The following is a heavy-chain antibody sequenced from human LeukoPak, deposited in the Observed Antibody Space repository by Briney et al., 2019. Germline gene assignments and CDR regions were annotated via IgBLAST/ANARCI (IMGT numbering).Heavy chain of an antibody. V-gene: IGHV1-18*01. CDR2: ISGHNGHT. J-gene: IGHJ6*02. D-gene: IGHD3-10*01. CDR3: ARGDYYGSGSPRPLDYGMDV. Sequence: ASVKVSCKASGYSFTTYGISWVRQAPGQGLESMGWISGHNGHTRFTERLQDRLTVTIDTSTNIAYMELSSLRSDDTAVYYCARGDYYGSGSPRPLDYGMDVWGQGTTVTVSS. CDR1: GYSFTTYG.